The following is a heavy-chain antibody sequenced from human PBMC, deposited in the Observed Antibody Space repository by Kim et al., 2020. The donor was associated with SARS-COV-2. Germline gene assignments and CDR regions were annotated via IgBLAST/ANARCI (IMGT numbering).Heavy chain of an antibody. V-gene: IGHV4-39*01. CDR3: ARHRRNPWLGFYDY. Sequence: SETLSLTCTVSGGSISSSSYYWGWIRQPPGKGLEWIGSIYYSGSTYYNPSLKSRVTISVDTSKNQFSLKLSSVTAADTAVYYCARHRRNPWLGFYDYWGQGTLVTVSS. D-gene: IGHD6-19*01. CDR1: GGSISSSSYY. J-gene: IGHJ4*02. CDR2: IYYSGST.